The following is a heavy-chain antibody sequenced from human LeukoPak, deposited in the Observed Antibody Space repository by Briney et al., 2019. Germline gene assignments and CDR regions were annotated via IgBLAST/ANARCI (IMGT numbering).Heavy chain of an antibody. D-gene: IGHD3-22*01. CDR1: GYTFTSYY. Sequence: GASVKVSCKASGYTFTSYYMHWVRQAPGQGLEWMGIINPSGGSTSYAQEFQGRVTITRDTSASTAYMELSSLRSEDMAVYYCAREDYYDSSGLRRSGAFDIWGQGTMVTVSS. V-gene: IGHV1-46*01. J-gene: IGHJ3*02. CDR3: AREDYYDSSGLRRSGAFDI. CDR2: INPSGGST.